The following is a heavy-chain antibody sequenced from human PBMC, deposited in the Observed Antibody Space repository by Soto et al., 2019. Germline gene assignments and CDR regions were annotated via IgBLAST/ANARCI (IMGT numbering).Heavy chain of an antibody. D-gene: IGHD4-4*01. Sequence: EVQLLESGGGLVQPGGSLRLSCAASGFTFNSYAMSWVRQAPGKGLEWVSGISASGRDTYYADSVKGRFTISRDNSKNTQYLQMNSLRAEATAVYYGAKYRQNCSNLPSFDYWGPGTLVTRSS. CDR3: AKYRQNCSNLPSFDY. CDR2: ISASGRDT. CDR1: GFTFNSYA. V-gene: IGHV3-23*01. J-gene: IGHJ4*02.